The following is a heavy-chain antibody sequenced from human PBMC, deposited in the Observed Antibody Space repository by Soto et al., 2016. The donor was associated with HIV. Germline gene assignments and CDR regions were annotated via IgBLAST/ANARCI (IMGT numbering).Heavy chain of an antibody. J-gene: IGHJ3*02. CDR2: ISSSSSTI. Sequence: EVQLVESGGGLVQPGGSLRLSCAASGFTFSSYSMNWVRQAPGKGLEWVSYISSSSSTIYYADSVKGRFTISRDNAKNSLYLQMNSLRAEDTAVYYCARDIVVVPAAIGGMSEAFDIWGQRGQVVTVSS. V-gene: IGHV3-48*04. CDR3: ARDIVVVPAAIGGMSEAFDI. CDR1: GFTFSSYS. D-gene: IGHD2-2*01.